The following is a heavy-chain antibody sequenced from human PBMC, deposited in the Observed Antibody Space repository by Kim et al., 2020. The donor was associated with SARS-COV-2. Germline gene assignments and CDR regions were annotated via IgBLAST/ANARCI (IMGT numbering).Heavy chain of an antibody. CDR1: GFTFDDYA. J-gene: IGHJ6*02. CDR3: AKDMRSSWSGYIPPYYYFGMDV. Sequence: GGSLRLSCAASGFTFDDYAMHWVRQAPGKGLEWVSGISWNSGSIGYADSVKGRFTISRDNAKNSLYLQMNSLRAEDTALYYCAKDMRSSWSGYIPPYYYFGMDVWGQGTTFTVSS. D-gene: IGHD3-3*01. V-gene: IGHV3-9*01. CDR2: ISWNSGSI.